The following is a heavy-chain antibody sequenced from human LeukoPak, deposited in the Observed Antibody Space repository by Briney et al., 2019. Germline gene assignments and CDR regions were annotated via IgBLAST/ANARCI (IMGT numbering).Heavy chain of an antibody. CDR3: VRRKNLPSIQYYYYGMDV. CDR1: GFTFSSYE. CDR2: IDHSGST. Sequence: PGGSLRLSCAASGFTFSSYEMNWVRQAPGKGLEWIGEIDHSGSTNSNPSLESRVTISVDTSKNQFSLRLSSVTAADTAMYYCVRRKNLPSIQYYYYGMDVWGKGTTVTVSS. J-gene: IGHJ6*04. D-gene: IGHD2-21*01. V-gene: IGHV4-34*01.